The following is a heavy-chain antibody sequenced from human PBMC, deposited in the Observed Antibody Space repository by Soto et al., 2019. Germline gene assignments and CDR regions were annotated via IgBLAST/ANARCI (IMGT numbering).Heavy chain of an antibody. CDR3: ARHNARSLRFLEWSMDV. V-gene: IGHV4-59*08. J-gene: IGHJ6*04. D-gene: IGHD3-3*01. Sequence: ASETLSLTCTVSGGSISSYYWSWIRQPPGKGLEWIGYIYYSGSTNYNPSLKSRVTISVDTSKNQFSLKLSSVTAADTAVYYCARHNARSLRFLEWSMDVWGKGTTVTVSS. CDR1: GGSISSYY. CDR2: IYYSGST.